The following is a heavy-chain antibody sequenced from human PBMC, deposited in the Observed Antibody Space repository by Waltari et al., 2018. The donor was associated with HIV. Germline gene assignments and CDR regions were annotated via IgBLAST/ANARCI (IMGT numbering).Heavy chain of an antibody. CDR2: IWHDGSKK. Sequence: QVQLVESGGGVVQPGRSLRLSCAASGFTFSNSAMHWVRQAPGKGLEWVAVIWHDGSKKYYADSVQGRLTISRDNSKNTLFLQMSSLRAEDTAAYYCARSLQAYSYYYMDVWGKGTTVTVSS. CDR1: GFTFSNSA. J-gene: IGHJ6*03. V-gene: IGHV3-33*01. CDR3: ARSLQAYSYYYMDV. D-gene: IGHD2-21*01.